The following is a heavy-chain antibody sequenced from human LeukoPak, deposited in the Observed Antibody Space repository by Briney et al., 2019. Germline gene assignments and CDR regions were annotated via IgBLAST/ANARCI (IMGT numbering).Heavy chain of an antibody. CDR1: GFTFSSYS. Sequence: GGSLRLSCAASGFTFSSYSMNWVRQAPGKGLEWVSYISSSGSTIYYADSVKGRFTISRDNAKNSLYLQMNSLRAEDTAVYYCARDGVVVRAYYGMDVWAKGPRSPSP. D-gene: IGHD2-15*01. CDR3: ARDGVVVRAYYGMDV. V-gene: IGHV3-48*04. CDR2: ISSSGSTI. J-gene: IGHJ6*02.